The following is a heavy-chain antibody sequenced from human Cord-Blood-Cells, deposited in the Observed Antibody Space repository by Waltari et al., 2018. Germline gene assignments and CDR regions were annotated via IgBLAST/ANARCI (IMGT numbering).Heavy chain of an antibody. CDR3: ARDNSYILGYCSSTSCYGDNWFDP. V-gene: IGHV4-59*01. J-gene: IGHJ5*02. CDR2: IYYSGST. D-gene: IGHD2-2*01. Sequence: QVQLQESGPGLVKPSETLSLTCTVPGGSISSYYWRWIRQPPGMGLEWIGYIYYSGSTDYNHSLKSRVTISGDTSKNQFSLKLSSVTAADTAVYYCARDNSYILGYCSSTSCYGDNWFDPWGQGTLVTVSS. CDR1: GGSISSYY.